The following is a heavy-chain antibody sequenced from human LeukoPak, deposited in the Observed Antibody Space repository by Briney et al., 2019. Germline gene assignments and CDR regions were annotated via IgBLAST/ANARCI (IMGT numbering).Heavy chain of an antibody. J-gene: IGHJ3*02. D-gene: IGHD3-22*01. CDR1: GFTFTTYT. V-gene: IGHV3-48*04. CDR3: ARVRGMDSSGYYYVKRLDAFDI. CDR2: ISSSGSTI. Sequence: PGGSLRLSCAASGFTFTTYTMNWVRQAPGKGLEWVSYISSSGSTIYYADSVKGRFTISRDNAKNSLYLQMNSLRAEDTAVYYCARVRGMDSSGYYYVKRLDAFDIWGQGTMVTVSS.